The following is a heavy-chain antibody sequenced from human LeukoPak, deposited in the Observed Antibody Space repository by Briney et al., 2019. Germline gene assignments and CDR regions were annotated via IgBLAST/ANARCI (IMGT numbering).Heavy chain of an antibody. CDR2: ISAYNGNT. CDR1: GYTFTSYG. V-gene: IGHV1-18*01. D-gene: IGHD5-18*01. CDR3: ARKSADTAMVRGYYYYGMDV. J-gene: IGHJ6*02. Sequence: GASVKVSCKASGYTFTSYGISWARQAPGQGLEWMGWISAYNGNTNYAQKLQGRVTMTTDTSTSTAYMELSSLRSENTAVYYCARKSADTAMVRGYYYYGMDVWGQGTTVTVSS.